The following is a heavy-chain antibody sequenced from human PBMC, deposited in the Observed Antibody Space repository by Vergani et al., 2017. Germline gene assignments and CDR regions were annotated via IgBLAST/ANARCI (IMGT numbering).Heavy chain of an antibody. D-gene: IGHD6-19*01. V-gene: IGHV3-30*02. J-gene: IGHJ4*02. Sequence: VQLLESGGGLVQPGGSLRLSCAASGFTFSSCAMSWVRQAPGKGLEWVTFIRYDGSNTYYADSVKGRFTISRDNSKNTLFLQMNSLRPEDTAVYYCARDTVTGSRYFDYWGQGTLVTVSS. CDR2: IRYDGSNT. CDR3: ARDTVTGSRYFDY. CDR1: GFTFSSCA.